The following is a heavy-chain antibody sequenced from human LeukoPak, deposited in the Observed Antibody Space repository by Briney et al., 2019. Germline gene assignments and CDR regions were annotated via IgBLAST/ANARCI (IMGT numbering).Heavy chain of an antibody. CDR1: GFTMSHYG. CDR3: ARSRSGSYYLIEY. V-gene: IGHV3-7*01. Sequence: PGGSLRLSCAASGFTMSHYGVSWVRQAPGKGLEWVANIKQDGSEKYYVDSVKGRFTISRDNAKNSLYLQMNSLRAEDTAVYYCARSRSGSYYLIEYWGQGTLVTVSS. D-gene: IGHD1-26*01. CDR2: IKQDGSEK. J-gene: IGHJ4*02.